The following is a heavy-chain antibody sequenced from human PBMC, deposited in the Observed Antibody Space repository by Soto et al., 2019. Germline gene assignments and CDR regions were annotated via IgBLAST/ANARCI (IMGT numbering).Heavy chain of an antibody. CDR2: ISSSSSTI. Sequence: PGGSLRLSCAASGFTFSSYSMNWVRQAPGKGLEWVSYISSSSSTIYYADSVKGRFTISRDNAKNSLYLQMNSLRDEDTAVYYCARDVPSVEYYYGYNWFDPWGQGTLVTVSS. V-gene: IGHV3-48*02. CDR3: ARDVPSVEYYYGYNWFDP. D-gene: IGHD3-10*01. CDR1: GFTFSSYS. J-gene: IGHJ5*02.